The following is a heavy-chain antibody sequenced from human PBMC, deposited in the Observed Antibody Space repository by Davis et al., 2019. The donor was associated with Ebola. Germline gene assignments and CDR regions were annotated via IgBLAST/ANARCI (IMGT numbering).Heavy chain of an antibody. CDR1: GFTFSSYS. D-gene: IGHD3/OR15-3a*01. CDR3: AREVFVLANY. CDR2: ISSSSSTI. Sequence: GESLKISCAASGFTFSSYSMNWVRQAPGKGLEWVSYISSSSSTIYYADSVKGRFTISRDNAKNSLYLQMNSLRAEDTAVYYCAREVFVLANYWGQGTLVTVSS. J-gene: IGHJ4*02. V-gene: IGHV3-48*04.